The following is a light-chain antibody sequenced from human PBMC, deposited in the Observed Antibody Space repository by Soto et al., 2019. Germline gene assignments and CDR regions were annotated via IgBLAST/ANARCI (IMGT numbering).Light chain of an antibody. V-gene: IGLV2-14*01. Sequence: QSVLTQPASVSGSPGQSITISCTGTSGDIGGYNYVSWYQHHPGKAPKLVISEVSHRPSGISNRFSGSKSATTASLTISGLQAEDEADYYCSSFTNSSTLVVFGGGTKLTV. CDR3: SSFTNSSTLVV. CDR1: SGDIGGYNY. CDR2: EVS. J-gene: IGLJ2*01.